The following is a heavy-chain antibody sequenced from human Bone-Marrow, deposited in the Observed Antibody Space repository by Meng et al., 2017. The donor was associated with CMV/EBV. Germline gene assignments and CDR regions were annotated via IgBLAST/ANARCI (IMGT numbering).Heavy chain of an antibody. Sequence: GESLKISCAASGFTFSDYYMSWIRQAPGKGLEWVSYISSSGSTIYYADSVKGRFTISRDNAKNSLYLQMNSLRAEDTAVYYCARDPRPVVPAASPLDYWGQGTLVTVSS. D-gene: IGHD2-2*01. CDR3: ARDPRPVVPAASPLDY. V-gene: IGHV3-11*01. CDR2: ISSSGSTI. J-gene: IGHJ4*02. CDR1: GFTFSDYY.